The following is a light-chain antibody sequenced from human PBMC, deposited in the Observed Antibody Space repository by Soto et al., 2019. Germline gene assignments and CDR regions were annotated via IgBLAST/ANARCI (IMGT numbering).Light chain of an antibody. J-gene: IGKJ3*01. V-gene: IGKV3-11*01. CDR2: DAS. CDR1: QSVSSY. Sequence: EIVLTQSPATLSLSPGERATLSCRASQSVSSYLAWYQQKPGQAPRLLIYDASNRATGIPARFSGSGSGTDFTLTISRLEPEDFAVYYWQQRSNWPEGFTFGPGTKVDIK. CDR3: QQRSNWPEGFT.